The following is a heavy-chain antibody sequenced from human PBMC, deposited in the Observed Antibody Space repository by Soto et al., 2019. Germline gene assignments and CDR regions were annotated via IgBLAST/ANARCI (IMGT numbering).Heavy chain of an antibody. CDR3: ATDRLGHYYDSSGYYPFDY. V-gene: IGHV1-24*01. Sequence: ASVKVSCKVSGYTLTELSIHWVRQAPGKGLEWMGGFDPEDGETIYAQKFQGRVTMTEDTSTDTAYMELSSLRSEDTAVYYCATDRLGHYYDSSGYYPFDYWGQGTLVTVSS. CDR2: FDPEDGET. J-gene: IGHJ4*02. D-gene: IGHD3-22*01. CDR1: GYTLTELS.